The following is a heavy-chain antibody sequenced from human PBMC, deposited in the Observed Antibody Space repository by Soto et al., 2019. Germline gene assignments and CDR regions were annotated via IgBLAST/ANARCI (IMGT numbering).Heavy chain of an antibody. CDR1: GWTFTGYY. D-gene: IGHD6-13*01. V-gene: IGHV1-2*02. J-gene: IGHJ6*04. CDR3: ASVYSSSCYHYYYSGMDV. Sequence: ASVKVSFKASGWTFTGYYRHWMRQAPGQGLEWMGWFNLNSGCTNYAQKFSGRVTMTRDKSIRTAYMELSRLRADDRSVYYCASVYSSSCYHYYYSGMDVWDKVTTVTVSS. CDR2: FNLNSGCT.